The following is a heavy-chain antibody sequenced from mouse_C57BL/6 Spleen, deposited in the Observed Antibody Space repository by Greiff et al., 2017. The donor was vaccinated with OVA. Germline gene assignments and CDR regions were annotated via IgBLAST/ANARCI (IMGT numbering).Heavy chain of an antibody. CDR1: GFTFSDYG. V-gene: IGHV5-17*01. CDR2: ISSGSSTI. CDR3: ARDYSNRMDD. J-gene: IGHJ4*01. D-gene: IGHD2-5*01. Sequence: EVQGVESGGGLVKPGGSLKLSCAASGFTFSDYGMHWVRQAPEKGLEWVAYISSGSSTIYYADTVKGRFTISRDNAKNTLFLQLTSLRSEDTAMYYCARDYSNRMDDWGQGTSVTVSS.